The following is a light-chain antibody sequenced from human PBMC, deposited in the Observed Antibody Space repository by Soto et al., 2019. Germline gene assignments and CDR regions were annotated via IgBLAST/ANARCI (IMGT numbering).Light chain of an antibody. Sequence: LAQPASVSGSPGQSITISCTGTSSDVGGYNYVSWYQQHPGKAPKLMIYDVSNRPSGVSNRFSGSKSGNTASLTISGLQAEDEADYYCSSYTSSSTLPYVFGTGTKVTVL. CDR2: DVS. CDR3: SSYTSSSTLPYV. V-gene: IGLV2-14*01. J-gene: IGLJ1*01. CDR1: SSDVGGYNY.